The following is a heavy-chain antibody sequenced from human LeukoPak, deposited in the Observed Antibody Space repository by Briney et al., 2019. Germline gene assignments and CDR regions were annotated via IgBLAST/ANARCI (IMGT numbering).Heavy chain of an antibody. V-gene: IGHV1-2*04. Sequence: ASVTVSFKASGYTFTGYYMHRVRQAPGQGLEWMGWINPNSGGTNYAQKFQGWVTMSRDTYISTAYMELSRLRSDDTAVYYGARESGSILGPMDVWGKGTTVTDSS. CDR3: ARESGSILGPMDV. CDR2: INPNSGGT. D-gene: IGHD3-3*01. CDR1: GYTFTGYY. J-gene: IGHJ6*04.